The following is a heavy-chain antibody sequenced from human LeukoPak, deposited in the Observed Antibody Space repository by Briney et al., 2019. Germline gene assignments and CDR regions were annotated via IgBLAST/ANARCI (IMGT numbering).Heavy chain of an antibody. V-gene: IGHV1-69*06. Sequence: SVKVSCKTFGYTFSNYAISWLRQAPGQGLEWMGGIIPIFDTPNYAQKFQSRVTITAEKSTSTAYMGLSSLRSEDTALYYCARDPKLAAAGTGDAFDIWGEGTVVTVSS. CDR1: GYTFSNYA. J-gene: IGHJ3*02. CDR2: IIPIFDTP. CDR3: ARDPKLAAAGTGDAFDI. D-gene: IGHD6-13*01.